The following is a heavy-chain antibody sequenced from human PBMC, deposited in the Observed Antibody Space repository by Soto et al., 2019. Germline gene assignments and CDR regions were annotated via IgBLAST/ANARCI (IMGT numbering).Heavy chain of an antibody. CDR3: ARGWGVVVTAIPHYYYYYGMDV. D-gene: IGHD2-21*02. CDR1: GGSFSGYY. CDR2: INHSGST. Sequence: QVQLQQWGAGLLKPSETLSLTCAVYGGSFSGYYWSWIRQPPGTGLEWIGEINHSGSTNCNPSLKSRVTISVDTSKNQSSLKLSSVTAADTAVYYCARGWGVVVTAIPHYYYYYGMDVWGQGTTVTVSS. V-gene: IGHV4-34*01. J-gene: IGHJ6*02.